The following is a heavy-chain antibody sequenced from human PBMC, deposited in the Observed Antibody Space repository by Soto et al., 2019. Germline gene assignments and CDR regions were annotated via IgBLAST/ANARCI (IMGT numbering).Heavy chain of an antibody. D-gene: IGHD3-3*01. Sequence: SETLSLTCTVSGGSISSYYWSWIRQPPGKGLEWIGYIYYRGNTNYNPSLKSRVTISLDTSKNQFSLKLSSVTAADTAVYYCARGRFVEWLPLTYGFDYWGKGTLVTVYS. V-gene: IGHV4-59*08. CDR1: GGSISSYY. CDR2: IYYRGNT. CDR3: ARGRFVEWLPLTYGFDY. J-gene: IGHJ4*02.